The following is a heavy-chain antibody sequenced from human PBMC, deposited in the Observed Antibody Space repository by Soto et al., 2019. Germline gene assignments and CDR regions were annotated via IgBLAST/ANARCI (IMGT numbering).Heavy chain of an antibody. Sequence: GESLKISCKGSGYSFTSYWIGWVRQMPGKGLEWMGIIYPGDSDTRYSPSFQGQVTISADKSISTAYLQWSSLKASDTAMYYCAKQASTIFGVVKNYYYYSVRDVWGQGTTVTVSS. CDR3: AKQASTIFGVVKNYYYYSVRDV. CDR1: GYSFTSYW. CDR2: IYPGDSDT. D-gene: IGHD3-3*01. V-gene: IGHV5-51*01. J-gene: IGHJ6*02.